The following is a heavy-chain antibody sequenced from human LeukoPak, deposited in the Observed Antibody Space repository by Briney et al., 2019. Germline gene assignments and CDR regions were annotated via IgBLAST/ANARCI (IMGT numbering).Heavy chain of an antibody. CDR1: GFTFSDYW. CDR2: VHTDGVDT. J-gene: IGHJ4*02. V-gene: IGHV3-74*01. D-gene: IGHD3-22*01. Sequence: SGGSLRLSCAASGFTFSDYWMHWVRQAPGKGLVWVSRVHTDGVDTDYADSVKGRFTISRGNAKNSLHLQMNSLRAEDTALYYCAKDDEYDSSGPTFDYWGQGTLVTVSS. CDR3: AKDDEYDSSGPTFDY.